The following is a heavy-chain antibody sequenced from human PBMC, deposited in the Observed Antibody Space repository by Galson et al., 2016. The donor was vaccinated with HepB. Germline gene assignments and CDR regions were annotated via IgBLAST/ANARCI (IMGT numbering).Heavy chain of an antibody. CDR3: ADVHGSGSYYNPSDY. CDR1: GFTYSDYY. Sequence: SLRLSCAAAGFTYSDYYMTWIRQAPGKGLEWIAYISGRGTAVYYADSVEGRFTISRDNVDNSIYLQLNSLRVEDTDVYYCADVHGSGSYYNPSDYWGQGTPVTVSS. J-gene: IGHJ4*02. V-gene: IGHV3-11*01. D-gene: IGHD3-22*01. CDR2: ISGRGTAV.